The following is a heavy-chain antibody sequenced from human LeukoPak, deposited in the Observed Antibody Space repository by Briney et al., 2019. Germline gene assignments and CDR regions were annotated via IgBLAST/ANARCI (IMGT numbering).Heavy chain of an antibody. Sequence: ASVKVSCKASGYTFTSYGISWVRQAPGQGLEWMGWISAYNGNTNYAQKLQGRVTMTTDTSTSTAYMELRSLRSDDTAVYYCARDPPLTTVTTSGFYDYWGQGTLVTVSS. D-gene: IGHD4-17*01. J-gene: IGHJ4*02. V-gene: IGHV1-18*01. CDR3: ARDPPLTTVTTSGFYDY. CDR1: GYTFTSYG. CDR2: ISAYNGNT.